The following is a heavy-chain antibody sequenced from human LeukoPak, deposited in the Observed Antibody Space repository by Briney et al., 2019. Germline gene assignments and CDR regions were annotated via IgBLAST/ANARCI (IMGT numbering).Heavy chain of an antibody. CDR2: INPSGGST. Sequence: ASVKVSCKASGYTFTSYYMHWVRQAPGQGLEWMGIINPSGGSTSYAQKFQGRVTITRDTSTSTVYMELSSLRSKDTAVYYCARDSPVVPAAIFYYYYGMDVWGQGTTVTVSS. CDR3: ARDSPVVPAAIFYYYYGMDV. CDR1: GYTFTSYY. V-gene: IGHV1-46*01. J-gene: IGHJ6*02. D-gene: IGHD2-2*01.